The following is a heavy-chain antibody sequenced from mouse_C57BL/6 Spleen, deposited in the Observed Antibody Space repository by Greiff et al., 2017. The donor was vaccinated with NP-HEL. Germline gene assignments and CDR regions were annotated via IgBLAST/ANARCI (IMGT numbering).Heavy chain of an antibody. CDR2: IHPNSGST. CDR3: ARDCYDYERVDFGY. V-gene: IGHV1-64*01. CDR1: GYTFTSYW. D-gene: IGHD2-4*01. Sequence: QVQLQQPGAELVKPGASVKLSCKASGYTFTSYWMHWVKQRPGQGLEWIGMIHPNSGSTNYNEKFKSKATLTVDKSSSTAYMQLSSLTSEDSAVDNCARDCYDYERVDFGYWGQGTTLTVSS. J-gene: IGHJ2*01.